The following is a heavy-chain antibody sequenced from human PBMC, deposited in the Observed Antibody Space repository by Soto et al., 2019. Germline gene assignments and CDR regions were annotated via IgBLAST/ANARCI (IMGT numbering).Heavy chain of an antibody. D-gene: IGHD2-21*02. Sequence: SETLSLTCTVSGGSISSYYWSWIRQPPGKGLEWIGYINYSGSTNYNPSLKSLVAISVDTSKNQFSLKVNSVTAADTAVYFCARGLLAYCGGDCALFDSWGQGIMVTVSS. V-gene: IGHV4-59*01. CDR2: INYSGST. J-gene: IGHJ4*02. CDR1: GGSISSYY. CDR3: ARGLLAYCGGDCALFDS.